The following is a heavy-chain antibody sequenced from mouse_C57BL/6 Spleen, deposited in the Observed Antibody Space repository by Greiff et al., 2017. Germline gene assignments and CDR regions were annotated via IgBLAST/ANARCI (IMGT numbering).Heavy chain of an antibody. CDR1: GFSLTSYG. J-gene: IGHJ3*01. CDR2: IWSGGST. CDR3: AKRDWFAY. V-gene: IGHV2-2*01. Sequence: VQRVESGPGLVQPSQSLSITCTVSGFSLTSYGVHWVRQSPGKGLEWLGVIWSGGSTDYNAAFISRLSISKDNSKSQVFFKMNSLQADDTAIYYCAKRDWFAYWGQGTLVTVSA.